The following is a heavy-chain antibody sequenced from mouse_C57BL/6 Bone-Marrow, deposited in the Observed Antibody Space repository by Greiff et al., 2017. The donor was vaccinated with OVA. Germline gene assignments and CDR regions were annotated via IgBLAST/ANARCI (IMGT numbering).Heavy chain of an antibody. CDR3: TGWITTVVPWYFDV. J-gene: IGHJ1*03. D-gene: IGHD1-1*01. V-gene: IGHV6-3*01. CDR1: GFTFSNYW. Sequence: EVKLVESGGGLVQPGGSMKLSCVASGFTFSNYWMNWVRQSPEKGLEWVAQIRLKSDNYATHYAESVKGRFTISRDDSKSSVYLQMNNLRAEDTGIYYCTGWITTVVPWYFDVWGTGTTVTVSS. CDR2: IRLKSDNYAT.